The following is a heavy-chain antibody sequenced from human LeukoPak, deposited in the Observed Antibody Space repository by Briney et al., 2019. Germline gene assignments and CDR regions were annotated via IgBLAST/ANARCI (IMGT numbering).Heavy chain of an antibody. D-gene: IGHD3-10*01. CDR2: ISSSGNNL. V-gene: IGHV3-11*04. CDR1: GFTFSDYY. J-gene: IGHJ4*02. Sequence: GGSLRLSCAASGFTFSDYYMSWIRQAPGKGLEWVSYISSSGNNLYYADSVKGRFTISRDNAKNSLFLQMNSLRAEDTAVYYCARDWAGGPHDYWGQGTLVTVSS. CDR3: ARDWAGGPHDY.